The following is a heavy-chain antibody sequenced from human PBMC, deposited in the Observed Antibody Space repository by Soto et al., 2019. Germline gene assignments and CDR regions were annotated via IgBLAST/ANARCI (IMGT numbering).Heavy chain of an antibody. CDR1: GFTFDDYT. CDR2: ISWDGGSS. CDR3: AKDLCSSTSCYSIVY. D-gene: IGHD2-2*01. J-gene: IGHJ4*02. V-gene: IGHV3-43*01. Sequence: GGSLRLSCAASGFTFDDYTMHWVRQAQGKGLEWVYLISWDGGSSYYADSVKGRLTISRYNSKNALYLQMNSLRTEDTALYYCAKDLCSSTSCYSIVYWGQGTLVTVSS.